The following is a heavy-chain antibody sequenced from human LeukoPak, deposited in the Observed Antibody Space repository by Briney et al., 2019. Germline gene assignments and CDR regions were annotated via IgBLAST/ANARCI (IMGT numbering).Heavy chain of an antibody. Sequence: GGSLRLSCAASGFTFSDYAMSWVRQAPGGGLEWVSAISGSGDKTFHANSVKGRFTTSRDNSKNTLSLQMSSLRVENSAVYFCAKDTSAWWYHRAYMNVWGTGTTVTVSS. D-gene: IGHD2-15*01. CDR1: GFTFSDYA. V-gene: IGHV3-23*01. CDR2: ISGSGDKT. J-gene: IGHJ6*03. CDR3: AKDTSAWWYHRAYMNV.